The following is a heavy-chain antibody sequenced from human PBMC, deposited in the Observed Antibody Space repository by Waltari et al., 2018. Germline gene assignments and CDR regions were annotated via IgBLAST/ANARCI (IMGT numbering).Heavy chain of an antibody. D-gene: IGHD6-19*01. CDR1: GYTFSTYD. CDR3: ARGPRGGWVDY. J-gene: IGHJ4*02. V-gene: IGHV7-4-1*02. Sequence: QVQLVQSGSELKKPGASVKVSCKTSGYTFSTYDLTWVRRAPGQGLQWMGRSLPPSGTPVYARAFTGRVVLSLDTSLSTTYLEISDLRTDDTAVYYCARGPRGGWVDYWGQGTLVTVSP. CDR2: SLPPSGTP.